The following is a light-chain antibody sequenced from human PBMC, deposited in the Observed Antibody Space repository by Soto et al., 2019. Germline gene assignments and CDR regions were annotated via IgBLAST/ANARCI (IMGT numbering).Light chain of an antibody. V-gene: IGLV2-14*03. Sequence: QSALTQPASVSGSPGQSITISCTGTSSDVGGYDYVSWYQQHPGKAPKLIIYDVTNRPIGVSNRFSASKSGNTASLTISGLQAEDEADYYCSSYTSSSTLVVFGGGTKLTVL. J-gene: IGLJ2*01. CDR1: SSDVGGYDY. CDR3: SSYTSSSTLVV. CDR2: DVT.